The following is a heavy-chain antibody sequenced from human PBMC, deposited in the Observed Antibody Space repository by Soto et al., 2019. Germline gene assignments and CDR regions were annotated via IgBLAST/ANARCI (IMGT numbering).Heavy chain of an antibody. Sequence: GGSLRLSCAASGFTFSSYWMHWVRQAPGKGLVWVSRINSDGSSTSYADSVKGRFTISRDNAKNTLYLQMNSLRAEDTAVYYCARVGYCSSTSCDDYYYYGMDVWGQGTTVTVSS. V-gene: IGHV3-74*01. D-gene: IGHD2-2*01. CDR1: GFTFSSYW. CDR2: INSDGSST. CDR3: ARVGYCSSTSCDDYYYYGMDV. J-gene: IGHJ6*02.